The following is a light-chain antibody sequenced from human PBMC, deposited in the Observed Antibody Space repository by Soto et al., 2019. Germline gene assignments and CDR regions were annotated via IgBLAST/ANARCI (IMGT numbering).Light chain of an antibody. J-gene: IGLJ2*01. CDR3: SSYTSSSTVV. Sequence: QSALTQPASVSGSPGPSITISCTGTSSDVGGYNYVSWYQKHPGKAPKLMIYEVSNRPSGVSNRFSGSKSGNTASLTISGLQAEDEAAYYCSSYTSSSTVVFGGGTKLTVL. CDR1: SSDVGGYNY. CDR2: EVS. V-gene: IGLV2-14*01.